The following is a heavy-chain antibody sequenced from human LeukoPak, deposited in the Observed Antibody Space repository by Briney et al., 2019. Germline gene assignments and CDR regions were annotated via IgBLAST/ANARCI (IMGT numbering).Heavy chain of an antibody. CDR2: IHGSGETT. J-gene: IGHJ4*02. D-gene: IGHD3-10*01. CDR1: ALRFSSFA. Sequence: GGSLRLSCAASALRFSSFAMTWVRQVPGKGLEWVSGIHGSGETTYYADSVKGRFTISRDNSREMLYLQMNSLRVEDTAVYYCARDDLGYFDYWGQGTLVTVSS. CDR3: ARDDLGYFDY. V-gene: IGHV3-23*01.